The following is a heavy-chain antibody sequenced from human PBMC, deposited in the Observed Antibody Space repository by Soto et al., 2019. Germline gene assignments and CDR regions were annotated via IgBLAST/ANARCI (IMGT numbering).Heavy chain of an antibody. CDR1: GGSFSGYY. CDR3: SGRYIDNWNQGHAFGF. V-gene: IGHV4-34*01. CDR2: INHSGTS. Sequence: SENLSLNCAVYGGSFSGYYWSWIRQPPEKGLEWIGEINHSGTSNYNPSLNSRVTISVDTSKNQFSLKLSSVTAAYTAVYYCSGRYIDNWNQGHAFGFWGQGTRVTVSS. J-gene: IGHJ3*01. D-gene: IGHD1-20*01.